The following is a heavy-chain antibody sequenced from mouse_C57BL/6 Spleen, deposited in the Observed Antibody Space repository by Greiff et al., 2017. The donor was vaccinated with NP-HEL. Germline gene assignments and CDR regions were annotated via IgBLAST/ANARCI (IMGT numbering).Heavy chain of an antibody. CDR3: ELGRDYCFDY. D-gene: IGHD4-1*01. CDR2: INPNNGGT. V-gene: IGHV1-26*01. J-gene: IGHJ2*01. Sequence: EVQLQQSGPELVKPGASVKISCKASGYTFTDYYMNWVKQSHGKSLEWIGDINPNNGGTSYNQKFKGKATLTVDKSSSTAYMELRSLTSEDSAVYYCELGRDYCFDYWGQGTTLTVSS. CDR1: GYTFTDYY.